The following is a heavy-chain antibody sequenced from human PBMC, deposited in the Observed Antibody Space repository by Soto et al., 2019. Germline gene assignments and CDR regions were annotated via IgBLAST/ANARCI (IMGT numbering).Heavy chain of an antibody. Sequence: QVQLQESGPGLVKPSGTLSLTCAVSGGSISSSNWWSWVRQPPGKGLEWIGEIYHSGSTNYNPSLKSRVTISVDKSKNQFSRKLSSVTAADTAVYYCATSKNCSGGSCYYGYCDYWGQGTLVTVSS. J-gene: IGHJ4*02. CDR1: GGSISSSNW. CDR2: IYHSGST. CDR3: ATSKNCSGGSCYYGYCDY. V-gene: IGHV4-4*02. D-gene: IGHD2-15*01.